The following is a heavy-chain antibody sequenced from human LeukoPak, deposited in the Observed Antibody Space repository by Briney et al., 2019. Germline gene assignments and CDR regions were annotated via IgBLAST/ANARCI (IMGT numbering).Heavy chain of an antibody. Sequence: SVKVSCKASGGTFSSYAISWVRQAPGQGLEWMGRIIPILGIANYAQKFQGRVTITADKSTSTAYMELSSLRSEDTAVYYCARDRDSSGRWWFDPWGQGTLVTASS. CDR2: IIPILGIA. CDR3: ARDRDSSGRWWFDP. D-gene: IGHD6-19*01. CDR1: GGTFSSYA. J-gene: IGHJ5*02. V-gene: IGHV1-69*04.